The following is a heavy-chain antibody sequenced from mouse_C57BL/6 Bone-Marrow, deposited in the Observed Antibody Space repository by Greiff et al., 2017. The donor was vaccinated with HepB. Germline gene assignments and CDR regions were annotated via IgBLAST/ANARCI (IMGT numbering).Heavy chain of an antibody. D-gene: IGHD4-1*01. CDR3: ARDPGTRKFAY. J-gene: IGHJ3*01. CDR2: ISDGGSYT. Sequence: EVKLVESGGGLVKPGGSLKLSCAASGFTFSSYSMPWVRQTPEKRLEWVATISDGGSYTYYPDNVKGRFTISRDNAKNNLYLQMSHLKSEDTAMYDCARDPGTRKFAYWGQGTLVTVSA. CDR1: GFTFSSYS. V-gene: IGHV5-4*01.